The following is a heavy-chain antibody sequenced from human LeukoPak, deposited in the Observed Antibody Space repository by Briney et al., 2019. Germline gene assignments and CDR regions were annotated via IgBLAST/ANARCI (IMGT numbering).Heavy chain of an antibody. CDR1: GGSISSSSYY. CDR3: ARVVGAFDI. CDR2: TYYSGST. V-gene: IGHV4-39*07. Sequence: SETLSLTCTVSGGSISSSSYYWGWIRQPPGKGLEWIGSTYYSGSTYYNPSLKSRVTISVDTSKNQFSLKLSSVTAADTAVYYCARVVGAFDIWGQGTMVTVSS. J-gene: IGHJ3*02. D-gene: IGHD1-26*01.